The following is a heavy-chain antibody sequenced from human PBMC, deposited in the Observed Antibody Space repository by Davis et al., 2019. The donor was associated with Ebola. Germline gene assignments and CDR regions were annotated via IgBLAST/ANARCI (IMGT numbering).Heavy chain of an antibody. CDR1: GYTFRRHG. Sequence: ASSVNVSCKTSGYTFRRHGISWVRQAPGQGLEWLGGVIPILGITNRPQKFRGRLTITADESTTTVYMELNSLRSEDTAVYYCARGGTDYSGSGNDYNSIDYFEYWGQGTLVTASS. J-gene: IGHJ4*02. V-gene: IGHV1-69*10. CDR3: ARGGTDYSGSGNDYNSIDYFEY. CDR2: VIPILGIT. D-gene: IGHD3-10*01.